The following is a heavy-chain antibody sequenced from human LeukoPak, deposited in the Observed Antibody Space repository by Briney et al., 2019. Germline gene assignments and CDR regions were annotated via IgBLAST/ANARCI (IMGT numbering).Heavy chain of an antibody. V-gene: IGHV4-39*07. Sequence: SETLSLTCTVSGVSISSSNSYWGWIRQTPGKGLEWIGEINHDGGTNYNPSLKSRVTISLDTSKNQFSLNLASVTAADTAVYYCTKNNWFDPWGQGTLVTVSS. J-gene: IGHJ5*02. CDR3: TKNNWFDP. CDR2: INHDGGT. CDR1: GVSISSSNSY.